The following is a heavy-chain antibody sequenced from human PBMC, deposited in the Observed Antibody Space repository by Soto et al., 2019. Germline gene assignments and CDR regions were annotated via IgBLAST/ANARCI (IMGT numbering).Heavy chain of an antibody. J-gene: IGHJ4*02. V-gene: IGHV1-18*01. CDR1: GYTFTSSG. CDR3: ARDPQTWDAPSFDY. D-gene: IGHD1-26*01. CDR2: ISTSNGNT. Sequence: QVQLVQSGAEVKKPGASVRVSCKASGYTFTSSGISWVRQAPGQGLEWMGWISTSNGNTNYAQKFQGRVTMTTHTSTRTAYMELSSLRSDDTAVYYCARDPQTWDAPSFDYWGQGSLITVSS.